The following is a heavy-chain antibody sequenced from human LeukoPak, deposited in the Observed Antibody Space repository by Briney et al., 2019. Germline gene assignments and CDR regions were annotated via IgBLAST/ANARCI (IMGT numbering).Heavy chain of an antibody. CDR3: AKVLSQGYPNSWTNWFDS. J-gene: IGHJ5*01. Sequence: GGSLRLSCAAYGFTFSNYAMNWVRQAPGKGPEGVSAISRSGGRTFYAASVEGRFTVSRDNSKSTLYLQMSSLRAEDTAVYSCAKVLSQGYPNSWTNWFDSWGQGALVTVSS. CDR2: ISRSGGRT. D-gene: IGHD6-13*01. V-gene: IGHV3-23*01. CDR1: GFTFSNYA.